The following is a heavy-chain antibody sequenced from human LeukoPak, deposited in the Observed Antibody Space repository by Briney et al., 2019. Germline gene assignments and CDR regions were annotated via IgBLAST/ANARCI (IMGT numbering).Heavy chain of an antibody. Sequence: GGSLRLSCAASGFTFSNAWMSWVRQAPGKGLEWVANIKEDGSEKYYVDSVKGRFTISRDNAKNSLYMQMNSLRAEDTAVYYCARFSLPTRPYWGQGTLVTVSS. CDR2: IKEDGSEK. V-gene: IGHV3-7*03. CDR3: ARFSLPTRPY. J-gene: IGHJ4*02. D-gene: IGHD6-6*01. CDR1: GFTFSNAW.